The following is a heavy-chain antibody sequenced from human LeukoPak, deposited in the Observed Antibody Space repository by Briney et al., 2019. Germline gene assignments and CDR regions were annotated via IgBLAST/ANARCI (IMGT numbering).Heavy chain of an antibody. V-gene: IGHV3-23*01. CDR1: VFTFSSYA. J-gene: IGHJ4*02. D-gene: IGHD2-2*01. CDR3: AKRYQLLAPWLDY. CDR2: ISGSGGST. Sequence: SGGSLRLSCAYSVFTFSSYAMSWVRQAPGKGLEWVSAISGSGGSTYYADSVKGRFTISRDNSKNTLYLQMNSLRAEDTAVYYCAKRYQLLAPWLDYWGQGTLVTVSS.